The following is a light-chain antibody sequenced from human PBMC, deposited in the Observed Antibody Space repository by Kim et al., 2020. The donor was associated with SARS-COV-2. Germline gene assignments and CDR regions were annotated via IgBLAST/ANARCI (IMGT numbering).Light chain of an antibody. Sequence: SYELTQPPSVSVSPGQTARITCSGDALPKQYAYWFQQKPGQAPVVVIYEDTERPSGIPERFSGSTSGTTVTLTNSGVQAEDEADYYCQSADSSDTFWVFGGGTQLTVL. CDR2: EDT. CDR3: QSADSSDTFWV. J-gene: IGLJ3*02. V-gene: IGLV3-25*03. CDR1: ALPKQY.